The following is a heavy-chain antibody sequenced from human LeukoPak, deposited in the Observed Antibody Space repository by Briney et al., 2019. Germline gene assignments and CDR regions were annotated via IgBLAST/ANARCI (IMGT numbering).Heavy chain of an antibody. CDR3: ASGWDHDYFDY. V-gene: IGHV1-69*13. Sequence: ASVKLSCMASGGTFSSYAISWVRQAPGQGLEWMGGIIPIFGTANYAQKFQGRVTITADESTSTAYMELSSLRSEDTAVYYCASGWDHDYFDYWGQGTLVTVSS. CDR2: IIPIFGTA. CDR1: GGTFSSYA. D-gene: IGHD6-19*01. J-gene: IGHJ4*02.